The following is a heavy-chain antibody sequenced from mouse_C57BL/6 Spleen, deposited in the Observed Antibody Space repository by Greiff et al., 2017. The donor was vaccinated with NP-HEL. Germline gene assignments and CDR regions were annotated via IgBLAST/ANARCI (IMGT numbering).Heavy chain of an antibody. D-gene: IGHD2-3*01. V-gene: IGHV1-5*01. CDR1: GYTFTSYW. CDR2: IYPGNSDT. Sequence: VQLKQSGTVLARPGASVKMSCKTSGYTFTSYWMHWVKQRPGQGLEWIGAIYPGNSDTSYNQKFKGKAKLTAVTSASTAYMELSSLTNEDSAVYYCALYDGYHVGAMDYWGQGTSVTVSS. CDR3: ALYDGYHVGAMDY. J-gene: IGHJ4*01.